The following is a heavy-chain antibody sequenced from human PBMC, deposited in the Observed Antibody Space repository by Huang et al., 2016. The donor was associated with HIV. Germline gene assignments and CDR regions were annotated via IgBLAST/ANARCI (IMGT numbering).Heavy chain of an antibody. Sequence: QVQLVQSGAEVKNPGASVRVSCKASGDPFTDSNMHWGRQAPGQGREWMGWINPKRGGTIYAQRFQGRVTMTRDTTISTVHMDLRRIQSDDTAVYFCARDWSFGSSTSPADWGQGTLVTVSS. CDR1: GDPFTDSN. V-gene: IGHV1-2*02. J-gene: IGHJ4*02. CDR2: INPKRGGT. D-gene: IGHD6-6*01. CDR3: ARDWSFGSSTSPAD.